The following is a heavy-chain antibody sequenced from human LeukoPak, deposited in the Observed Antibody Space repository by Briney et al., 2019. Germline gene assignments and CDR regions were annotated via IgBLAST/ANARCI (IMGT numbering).Heavy chain of an antibody. Sequence: GGSLRLSCAASGFTFSSYWMSWVRQAPGKGLVWVSRINSDGSSTSYADSVKGRFTISRDNAKNTLYLQMNSLRAEDTAVYYCARGSVWGSYRLSTFDYWGQGTLVTVSS. J-gene: IGHJ4*02. V-gene: IGHV3-74*01. CDR2: INSDGSST. D-gene: IGHD3-16*02. CDR1: GFTFSSYW. CDR3: ARGSVWGSYRLSTFDY.